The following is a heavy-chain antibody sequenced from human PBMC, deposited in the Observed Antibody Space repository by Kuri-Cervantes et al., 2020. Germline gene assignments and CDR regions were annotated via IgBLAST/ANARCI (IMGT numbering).Heavy chain of an antibody. CDR2: VKHDGSEK. V-gene: IGHV3-7*01. CDR3: ARERVGDTDYFDY. CDR1: GFTFSNYW. D-gene: IGHD1-26*01. Sequence: GESLKISCAASGFTFSNYWMSWVRQAPGKGLEWVANVKHDGSEKYYVDSVKGRFTISRDNSENSLYLQMNSLRAEDTAVYYCARERVGDTDYFDYWGQGTLVTVSS. J-gene: IGHJ4*02.